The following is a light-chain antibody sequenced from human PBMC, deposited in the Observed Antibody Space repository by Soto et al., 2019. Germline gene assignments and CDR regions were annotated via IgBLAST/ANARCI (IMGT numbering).Light chain of an antibody. V-gene: IGKV3-15*01. CDR2: GAS. J-gene: IGKJ3*01. CDR1: QRVRDN. Sequence: EIGMTQSPATLSVSPGETATLSCRASQRVRDNLAWYQQKPGQAPRLLIYGASTRVTGIPARFSGSGSGTEFTLTISSLQSEDFAVYYCQHYNSWPPLFGPGTKVDIK. CDR3: QHYNSWPPL.